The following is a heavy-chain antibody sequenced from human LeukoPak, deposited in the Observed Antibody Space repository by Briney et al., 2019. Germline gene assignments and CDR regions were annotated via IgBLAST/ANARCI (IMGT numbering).Heavy chain of an antibody. J-gene: IGHJ4*02. D-gene: IGHD3-10*01. CDR3: AKKAPAGSPPCLDY. CDR2: ISGSGSST. CDR1: GFTFSNAW. V-gene: IGHV3-23*01. Sequence: GGSLRLSCAASGFTFSNAWMSWVRQAPGKGLEWVSGISGSGSSTYNADSVKGRFTISRDNSKSRLYLQLNSLRAEDTAVYYCAKKAPAGSPPCLDYWGQGTLVTVSS.